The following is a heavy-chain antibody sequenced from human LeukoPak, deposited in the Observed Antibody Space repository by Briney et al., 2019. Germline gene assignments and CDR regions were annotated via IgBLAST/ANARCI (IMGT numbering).Heavy chain of an antibody. V-gene: IGHV1-8*01. CDR1: GYTFTSYD. D-gene: IGHD6-19*01. CDR2: MNPNSGDT. J-gene: IGHJ4*02. Sequence: ASVKVSCKASGYTFTSYDINWVRQATGQGLEWMGWMNPNSGDTGYAQRFQGRVTMTRDTSTRTVYMEVNSLRSEDTAVYYCARQGTYSSAIGMGYWGQGTLVTVSS. CDR3: ARQGTYSSAIGMGY.